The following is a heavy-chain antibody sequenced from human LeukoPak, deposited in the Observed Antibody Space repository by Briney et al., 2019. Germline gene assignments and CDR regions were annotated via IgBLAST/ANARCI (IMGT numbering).Heavy chain of an antibody. CDR2: IYASGST. CDR1: GGSINSGGYS. D-gene: IGHD1-14*01. Sequence: SETLSLTCAVSGGSINSGGYSWSWIRQPAGKGLEWIERIYASGSTNYNPSLKSRVTISVDTSKNQFSLKLSSVTAADTAVYYCARQRGRVRYPFDYWGQGTLVTVSS. J-gene: IGHJ4*02. CDR3: ARQRGRVRYPFDY. V-gene: IGHV4-61*02.